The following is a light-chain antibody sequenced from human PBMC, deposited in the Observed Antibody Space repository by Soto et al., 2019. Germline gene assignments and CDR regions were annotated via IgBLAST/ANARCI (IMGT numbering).Light chain of an antibody. V-gene: IGKV2-30*02. CDR3: MQAAHWPYT. CDR2: KVS. Sequence: DVVMTQSPLSLPVTLGQPASISCRSSQSPVHVGVNTFLNWFQQRPGQSPRRLIYKVSDRDSGVPDRFSGSGSGTDFTLKISRVEAEDVGIYLCMQAAHWPYTFGQGNKLEIK. J-gene: IGKJ2*01. CDR1: QSPVHVGVNTF.